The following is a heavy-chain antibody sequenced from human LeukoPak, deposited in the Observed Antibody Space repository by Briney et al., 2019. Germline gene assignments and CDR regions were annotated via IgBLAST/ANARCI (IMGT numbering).Heavy chain of an antibody. J-gene: IGHJ4*02. CDR2: INPNSGGT. V-gene: IGHV1-2*04. Sequence: GASVKVSCKASGYTFTGYYMHWVRQAPGQGLEWMGWINPNSGGTNYAQKFQGWVTMTRDTSISTAYMELSRLRSDDTAVYYCARDHFHDFWSGPALHFDYWGQGTLVTVSS. CDR3: ARDHFHDFWSGPALHFDY. CDR1: GYTFTGYY. D-gene: IGHD3-3*01.